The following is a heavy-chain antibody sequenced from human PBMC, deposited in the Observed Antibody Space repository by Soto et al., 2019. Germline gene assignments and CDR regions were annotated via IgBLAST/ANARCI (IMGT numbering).Heavy chain of an antibody. J-gene: IGHJ5*02. Sequence: SVKVSFKASGGTFSSYAISWVRQAPGQGLEWMGGIIPIFGTANYAQKFQGRVTITADESTSTAYMELSSLRSEDTAVYYCARVRDDIVVVPAAILGWFDPWGQGTLVTVSS. CDR3: ARVRDDIVVVPAAILGWFDP. CDR2: IIPIFGTA. CDR1: GGTFSSYA. V-gene: IGHV1-69*13. D-gene: IGHD2-2*02.